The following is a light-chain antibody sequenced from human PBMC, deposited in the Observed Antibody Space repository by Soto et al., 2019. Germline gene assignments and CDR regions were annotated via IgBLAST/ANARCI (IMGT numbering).Light chain of an antibody. J-gene: IGKJ1*01. CDR3: QQYFGSSWT. V-gene: IGKV3-20*01. Sequence: EIVLTQSPGTLSSSPGERATLSCRASQSIDNRYLAWNQHKPGQAPRLLIYATSSRTTGIPDRFGGSGSGKDFPFTFISLELEDFAVYYCQQYFGSSWTFGQGTKVGIK. CDR2: ATS. CDR1: QSIDNRY.